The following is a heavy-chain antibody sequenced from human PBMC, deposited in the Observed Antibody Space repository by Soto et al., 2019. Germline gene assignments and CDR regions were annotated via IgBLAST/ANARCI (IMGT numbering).Heavy chain of an antibody. V-gene: IGHV1-8*01. CDR3: ARVKVVGAAGN. CDR2: MNPNSGNT. J-gene: IGHJ4*02. D-gene: IGHD6-19*01. CDR1: GYTFTSYD. Sequence: QVQLVQSGAEVKKPGASVKVSCKASGYTFTSYDISWVRQATGQGLEWMGWMNPNSGNTDYAQKFQGRVTMTRNTSINTAYMELSSLSSEDTAVYYCARVKVVGAAGNWGQGTLVTVSS.